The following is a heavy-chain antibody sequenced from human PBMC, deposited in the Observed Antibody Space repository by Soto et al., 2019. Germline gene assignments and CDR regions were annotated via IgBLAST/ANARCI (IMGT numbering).Heavy chain of an antibody. J-gene: IGHJ3*02. CDR3: RRKCGGDCSNAFAM. CDR1: GFSVSTNF. Sequence: EEQLVESGGGLVRPGGSLRLSCAVSGFSVSTNFMNWVRQAPGKEPQWVAVLYPGPGTYYADSVKGRFIISRDDSTNTLFLHLTNMRAEDTALYDCRRKCGGDCSNAFAMWGQGTMVTVSS. V-gene: IGHV3-66*01. CDR2: LYPGPGT. D-gene: IGHD2-21*01.